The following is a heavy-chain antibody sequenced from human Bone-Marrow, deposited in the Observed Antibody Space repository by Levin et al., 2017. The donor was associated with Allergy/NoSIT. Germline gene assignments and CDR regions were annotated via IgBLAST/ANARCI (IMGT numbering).Heavy chain of an antibody. CDR2: INHSGST. CDR1: GGSFSGYY. CDR3: ARGHGYYDILTGYYPPDC. V-gene: IGHV4-34*01. Sequence: SETLSLTCAVYGGSFSGYYWSWIRQPPGKGLEWIGEINHSGSTNYNPSLKSRVTISVDTSKNQFSLKLSSVTAADTAVYYCARGHGYYDILTGYYPPDCWGQGTLVTVSS. J-gene: IGHJ4*02. D-gene: IGHD3-9*01.